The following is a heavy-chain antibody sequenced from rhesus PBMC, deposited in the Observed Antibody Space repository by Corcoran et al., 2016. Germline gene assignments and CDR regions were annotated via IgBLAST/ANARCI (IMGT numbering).Heavy chain of an antibody. V-gene: IGHV3S5*01. CDR2: ITNSGSRT. CDR1: GFTFSTYC. Sequence: EAQLVETGGGLVQPGGSLRLSCAASGFTFSTYCMSWVRQAPGKGLEWFSRITNSGSRTFYADSVKGRFTISRDNSKNTLSLQMNSLRPEDTAVYYCANTPDHWGQGVLVTVSS. J-gene: IGHJ4*01. CDR3: ANTPDH.